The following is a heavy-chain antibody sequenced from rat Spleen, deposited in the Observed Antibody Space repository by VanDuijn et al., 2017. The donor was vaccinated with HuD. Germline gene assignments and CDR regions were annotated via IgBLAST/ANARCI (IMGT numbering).Heavy chain of an antibody. CDR3: ARYEQLRNY. CDR1: GYSITNNY. CDR2: ITYSGST. D-gene: IGHD1-10*01. Sequence: EVQLQESGPGPVKPSQSLSLTCSVTGYSITNNYWGWIRKFPGNKMEWIGHITYSGSTNDNPSLKSRIPITRDTSKNQFFLQLNSVTTEETATYYCARYEQLRNYWGQGVMVTVSS. J-gene: IGHJ2*01. V-gene: IGHV3-1*01.